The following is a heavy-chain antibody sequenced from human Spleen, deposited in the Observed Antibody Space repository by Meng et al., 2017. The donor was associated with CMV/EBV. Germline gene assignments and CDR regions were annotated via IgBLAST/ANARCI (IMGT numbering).Heavy chain of an antibody. CDR1: GYTVTSYG. V-gene: IGHV1-18*01. D-gene: IGHD2-2*01. CDR3: ARDEAEVVVPAAMRRYFDY. CDR2: ISAYNGNT. J-gene: IGHJ4*02. Sequence: QVRLVQSGAEVKKPGASVKVSCKASGYTVTSYGISWVRQAPGQGLEWMGWISAYNGNTNYAQKLQGRVTMTTDTSTSTAYMELRSLRSDDTAVYYCARDEAEVVVPAAMRRYFDYWGQGTLVTVSS.